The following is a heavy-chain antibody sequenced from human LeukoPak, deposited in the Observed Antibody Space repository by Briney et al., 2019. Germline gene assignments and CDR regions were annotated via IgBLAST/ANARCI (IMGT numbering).Heavy chain of an antibody. D-gene: IGHD3-16*02. Sequence: SVKVSCKASGGTFSSYAISWVRQAPGQGLEWMGRIIPILGITNYAQKFQGRVTITADKSTSTAYMELSSLRSEDTAVYYCAREHDDYVWGSYRSWGQGTLVTVSS. CDR2: IIPILGIT. J-gene: IGHJ5*02. CDR1: GGTFSSYA. CDR3: AREHDDYVWGSYRS. V-gene: IGHV1-69*04.